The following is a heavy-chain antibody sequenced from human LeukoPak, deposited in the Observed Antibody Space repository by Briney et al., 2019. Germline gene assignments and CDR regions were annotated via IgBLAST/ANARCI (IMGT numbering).Heavy chain of an antibody. Sequence: KTSETLSLTCAVYGGSFSGYYWSWIRQPPGKGLEWIGEINHSGSTNYNPSLKSRVTISGDTSKNQFSLKLSSVTAADTAVYYCARGVSGGSYRYNWFDPWGQGTLVTVSS. D-gene: IGHD3-16*02. CDR3: ARGVSGGSYRYNWFDP. CDR2: INHSGST. J-gene: IGHJ5*02. CDR1: GGSFSGYY. V-gene: IGHV4-34*01.